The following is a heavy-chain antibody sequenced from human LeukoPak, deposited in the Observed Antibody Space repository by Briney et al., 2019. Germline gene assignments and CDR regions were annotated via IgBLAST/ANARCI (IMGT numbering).Heavy chain of an antibody. D-gene: IGHD2-21*02. CDR3: ARVGNIVVVTAIPWFDP. J-gene: IGHJ5*02. V-gene: IGHV3-7*01. CDR1: GFAFSTYW. CDR2: INQDGSVK. Sequence: GGSLRLSCAASGFAFSTYWTDWVRQAPGKGLEWVGNINQDGSVKHYVDSVKGRFTISRDNAKNSLYLQMNSLRAEDTAVYYCARVGNIVVVTAIPWFDPWGQGTLVTVSS.